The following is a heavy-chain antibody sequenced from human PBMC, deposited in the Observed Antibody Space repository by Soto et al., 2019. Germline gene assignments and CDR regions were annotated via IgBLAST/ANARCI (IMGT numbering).Heavy chain of an antibody. CDR3: ARESDIVLMVYAPKRGGAFDF. CDR1: GGTFSSYA. J-gene: IGHJ3*01. V-gene: IGHV1-69*01. Sequence: QVQLVQSGAEVKKPGSSVKVSCKASGGTFSSYAISWVRQAPGQGLEWMGGIIPIFGTANYAQKFQGRVTITAVDARSTAYMELSSLRSEDTAVYYCARESDIVLMVYAPKRGGAFDFWGQGTMVTVSS. CDR2: IIPIFGTA. D-gene: IGHD2-8*01.